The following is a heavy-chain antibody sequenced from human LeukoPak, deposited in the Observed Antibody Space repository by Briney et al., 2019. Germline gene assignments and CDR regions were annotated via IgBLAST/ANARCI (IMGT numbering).Heavy chain of an antibody. CDR1: GYTLTELS. V-gene: IGHV1-24*01. Sequence: ASVKVSCKVSGYTLTELSMHWVRQAPGKGLEWMGGFDPEDGETIYAQKFQGRVTMTEDTSTDTAYMELSSLRSEDTAVYYCATVPYYYDSSGYYWEGYYFDYWGQGTLVTVSS. CDR3: ATVPYYYDSSGYYWEGYYFDY. CDR2: FDPEDGET. D-gene: IGHD3-22*01. J-gene: IGHJ4*02.